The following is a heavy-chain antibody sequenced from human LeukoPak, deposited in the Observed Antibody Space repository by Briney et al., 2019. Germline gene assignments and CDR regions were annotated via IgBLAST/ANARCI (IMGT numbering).Heavy chain of an antibody. V-gene: IGHV4-4*02. CDR2: ISLRGLT. J-gene: IGHJ4*02. D-gene: IGHD1-26*01. CDR3: SRESGPFSPFGF. CDR1: GGSVSGTNW. Sequence: SETLSLTCGVSGGSVSGTNWWSWVRQPPGQGLEWIGEISLRGLTNYNPSLRSRLTMSLDESKNQVSLNLTSVTAADTAVYYCSRESGPFSPFGFWGQGTLVSVHS.